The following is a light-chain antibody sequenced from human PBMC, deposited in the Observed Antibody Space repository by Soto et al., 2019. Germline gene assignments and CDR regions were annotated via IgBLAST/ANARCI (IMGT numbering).Light chain of an antibody. CDR3: ETWDSSLNTVV. V-gene: IGLV1-51*01. Sequence: QSALTQPPSVSATPGQNVTISCSGGSSNIEKNYLSWYQQLPGTAPKLLIYDNVKRPSRIPDRFSGSKSGTSAALDITGLQTGDEADYYCETWDSSLNTVVFGGGTKVTV. CDR1: SSNIEKNY. J-gene: IGLJ2*01. CDR2: DNV.